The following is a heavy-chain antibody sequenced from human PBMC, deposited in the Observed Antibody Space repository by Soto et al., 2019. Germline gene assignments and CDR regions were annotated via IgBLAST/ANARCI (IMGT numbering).Heavy chain of an antibody. CDR3: ARGPPFH. CDR1: GGSISSGGYS. V-gene: IGHV4-30-2*01. D-gene: IGHD3-16*01. J-gene: IGHJ4*02. CDR2: IYHSGST. Sequence: QLQVQESGSGLVKPSQTLSLTCAVSGGSISSGGYSWSWIRQPPGKGLEWIGYIYHSGSTYYNPSLKSRVTISVDRSKNQFSLKLSSVTAADTAVYYCARGPPFHWGQVTLVTVSS.